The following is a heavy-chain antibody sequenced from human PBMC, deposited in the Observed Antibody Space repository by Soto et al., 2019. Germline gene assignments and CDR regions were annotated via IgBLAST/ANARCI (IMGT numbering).Heavy chain of an antibody. J-gene: IGHJ6*02. CDR1: GFTFSSYA. V-gene: IGHV3-23*01. Sequence: GGSLRLSCAASGFTFSSYAMSWVRRAPGKGLEWVSAISGSGGSTYYADSVKGRFTISRDNSKNTLYLQMNSLRAEDTAVYYCAKGGGSSSLYYYGMDVWGQGTTVTVSS. CDR3: AKGGGSSSLYYYGMDV. CDR2: ISGSGGST. D-gene: IGHD6-6*01.